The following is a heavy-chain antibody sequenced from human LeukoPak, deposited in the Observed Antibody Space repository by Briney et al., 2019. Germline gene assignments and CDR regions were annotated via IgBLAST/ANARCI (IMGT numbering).Heavy chain of an antibody. CDR1: GFTFSSYA. CDR3: AKASTFTIFGEVTLPY. V-gene: IGHV3-23*01. CDR2: ISGSGGST. Sequence: GGSLRLSCAASGFTFSSYAMSWVRQAPGKGLEWVSAISGSGGSTYYADSVKGRFTISRDNSKNTLYLQMNSLRAEDTAVYYCAKASTFTIFGEVTLPYWGQGTLVTVSS. D-gene: IGHD3-3*01. J-gene: IGHJ4*02.